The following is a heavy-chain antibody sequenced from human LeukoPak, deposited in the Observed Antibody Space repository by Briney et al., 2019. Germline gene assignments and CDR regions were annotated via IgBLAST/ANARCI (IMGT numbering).Heavy chain of an antibody. CDR1: GFTFNIYA. Sequence: GRSLRLSCAASGFTFNIYAMHWVRQAPGKGLEWVAVISYDGSNKYYADSVKGRFTISRDNSKNTLYLQMNSLRAEDTAVYYCATLAQQLDDYWGQGTLVTVSS. CDR3: ATLAQQLDDY. J-gene: IGHJ4*02. D-gene: IGHD6-13*01. V-gene: IGHV3-30*04. CDR2: ISYDGSNK.